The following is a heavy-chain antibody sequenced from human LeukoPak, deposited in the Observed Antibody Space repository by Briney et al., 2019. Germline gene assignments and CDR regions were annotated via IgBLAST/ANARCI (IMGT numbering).Heavy chain of an antibody. CDR3: ARRLGLRWDLQAFDI. CDR2: MNPDSGNT. J-gene: IGHJ3*02. D-gene: IGHD4-23*01. Sequence: AASVKVSCKASGYTFTGYYMHWVRQAPGQGLEWMGWMNPDSGNTGYAQKFQGRVTITRNTSISTAYMELSSLKSDDTAVYYCARRLGLRWDLQAFDIWGQGTMVTVSS. CDR1: GYTFTGYY. V-gene: IGHV1-8*03.